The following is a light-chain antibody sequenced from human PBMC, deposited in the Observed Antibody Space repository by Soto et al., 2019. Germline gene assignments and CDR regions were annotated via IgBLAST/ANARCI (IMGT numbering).Light chain of an antibody. CDR1: SSDVGGYNY. CDR3: SSYTSSRTVL. CDR2: DVS. J-gene: IGLJ2*01. V-gene: IGLV2-14*01. Sequence: QSALTQPASVSGSPGQSITISCTGTSSDVGGYNYVSWYQQHPGKAPKLMIYDVSNRPSGVSNRFSGSKSGNTASLTISGLQAEDEADYYCSSYTSSRTVLFGGGTKVTVL.